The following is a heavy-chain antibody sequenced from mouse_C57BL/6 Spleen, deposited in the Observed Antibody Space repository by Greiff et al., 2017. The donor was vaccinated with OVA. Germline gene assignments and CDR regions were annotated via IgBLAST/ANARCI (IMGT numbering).Heavy chain of an antibody. Sequence: QVQLQQPGAELVRPGTSVKLSCKASGYTFTSYWMHWVKQRPGQGLEWIGVIDPSDIYTNYNQKFKGKATLTVDTSSSTAYMQLSSLTSEDSAVYYCARDYGSRGDYWGQGTTLTVSS. D-gene: IGHD1-1*01. J-gene: IGHJ2*01. CDR3: ARDYGSRGDY. CDR2: IDPSDIYT. CDR1: GYTFTSYW. V-gene: IGHV1-59*01.